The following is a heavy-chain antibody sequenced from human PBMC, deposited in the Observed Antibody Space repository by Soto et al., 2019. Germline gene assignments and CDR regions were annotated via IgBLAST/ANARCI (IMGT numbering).Heavy chain of an antibody. CDR3: ARPMATIMFRHNYDY. J-gene: IGHJ4*02. CDR2: IYYSGST. V-gene: IGHV4-39*01. D-gene: IGHD5-12*01. CDR1: GGSISSSSYY. Sequence: QLQLQESGPGLVKPSETLSLTCTVSGGSISSSSYYWGWIRQPPGKGLEWIGSIYYSGSTYYNPSLKSRVTISVDTSKNQFSLKLSSVTAADTAVYYCARPMATIMFRHNYDYWGQGTLVTVSP.